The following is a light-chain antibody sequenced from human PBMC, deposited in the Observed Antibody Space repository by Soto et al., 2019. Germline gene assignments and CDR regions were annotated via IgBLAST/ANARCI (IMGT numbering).Light chain of an antibody. J-gene: IGKJ4*01. CDR3: QQYNDWPSLT. Sequence: EIVMTQSPGTLSVSPGERATLSCRASQSVSSNLAWYQQKIGQAPRLLMYGASIRATGIPARFSGSGSGTEFTLTISSLQSEDFAVYYCQQYNDWPSLTFGGGTKVEIK. CDR1: QSVSSN. CDR2: GAS. V-gene: IGKV3-15*01.